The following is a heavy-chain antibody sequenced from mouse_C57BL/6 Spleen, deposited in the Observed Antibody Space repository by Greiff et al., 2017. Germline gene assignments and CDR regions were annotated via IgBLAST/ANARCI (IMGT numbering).Heavy chain of an antibody. CDR2: INPNNGGT. J-gene: IGHJ1*03. CDR3: ARSRYYGSEAWYFDV. CDR1: GYTFTDYY. D-gene: IGHD1-1*01. Sequence: VQLQQSGPELVKPGASVKISCKTSGYTFTDYYMNWVKQSHGKSLEWIGDINPNNGGTSYNQKFKGKATLTVDKSSSTAYMELRSLTSEDSAVYYCARSRYYGSEAWYFDVWGTGTTVTVSS. V-gene: IGHV1-26*01.